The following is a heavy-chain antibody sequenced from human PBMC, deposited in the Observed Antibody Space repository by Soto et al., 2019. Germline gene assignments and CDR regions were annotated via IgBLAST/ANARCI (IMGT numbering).Heavy chain of an antibody. CDR2: ISSNGGST. D-gene: IGHD3-3*01. CDR1: GFTFSSYA. J-gene: IGHJ4*02. Sequence: GGSLRLSCAASGFTFSSYAMHWVRQAPGKGLEYVSAISSNGGSTYYANSVKGRFTISRDNSKNTLYLQMGSLRAEDMAVYYCARATVRFPFDYWGQGTLVTVSS. CDR3: ARATVRFPFDY. V-gene: IGHV3-64*01.